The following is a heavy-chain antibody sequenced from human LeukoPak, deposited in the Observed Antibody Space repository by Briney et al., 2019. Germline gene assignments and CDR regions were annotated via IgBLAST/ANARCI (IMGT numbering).Heavy chain of an antibody. CDR1: GFTFSSYA. CDR3: TSWGDATAEYFQR. D-gene: IGHD2-21*02. CDR2: ISPDGRDT. V-gene: IGHV3-7*01. J-gene: IGHJ1*01. Sequence: GGSLRLSCAASGFTFSSYAMHWVRQAPGKGLEWVAHISPDGRDTYYVDSVKGRFTISRDNAQNSMYLQMNSLRVEDTAVYYCTSWGDATAEYFQRWGQGTLVTVSS.